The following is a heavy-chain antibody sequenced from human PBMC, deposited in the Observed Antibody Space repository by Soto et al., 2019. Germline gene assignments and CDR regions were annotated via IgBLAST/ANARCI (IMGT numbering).Heavy chain of an antibody. V-gene: IGHV1-58*01. CDR3: AAEYSNYYYYGMDV. CDR1: GFTFTSSA. CDR2: IVVGSGNT. Sequence: GASVKVTCKASGFTFTSSAVHWVRQARGQRLEWIGWIVVGSGNTNYAQKFQERVTITRDMSTSTAYMGLSSLRSEDTAVYYCAAEYSNYYYYGMDVWGQGTTVTVSS. J-gene: IGHJ6*02. D-gene: IGHD4-4*01.